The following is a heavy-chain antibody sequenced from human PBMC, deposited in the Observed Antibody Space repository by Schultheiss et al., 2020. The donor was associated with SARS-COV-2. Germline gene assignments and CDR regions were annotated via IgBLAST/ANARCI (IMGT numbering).Heavy chain of an antibody. CDR2: FSGTGGPT. CDR3: AKLTSGYLRYGYFDY. V-gene: IGHV3-23*01. D-gene: IGHD5-12*01. J-gene: IGHJ4*02. CDR1: GFRFSTYG. Sequence: GGSLRLSCAASGFRFSTYGMTWVRQAPGKGLEWVSGFSGTGGPTDYADSVRGRFTISRDNSQNTVYLQMENLRAEDTALYYCAKLTSGYLRYGYFDYWGQGTLVTVS.